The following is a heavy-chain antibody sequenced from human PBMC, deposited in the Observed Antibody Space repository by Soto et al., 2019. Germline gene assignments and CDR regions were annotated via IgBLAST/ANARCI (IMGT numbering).Heavy chain of an antibody. D-gene: IGHD3-22*01. CDR1: GCTFSSYA. CDR3: ASGGYYDSSGEYGMDV. V-gene: IGHV3-30-3*01. CDR2: ISYDGSNK. Sequence: GGSLRLSCAASGCTFSSYAMHWVRQAPGKGLEWVAVISYDGSNKYYADSVKGRFTISRDNSKNTLYLQMNSLRAEDTAVYYCASGGYYDSSGEYGMDVWGQGTTVTVSS. J-gene: IGHJ6*02.